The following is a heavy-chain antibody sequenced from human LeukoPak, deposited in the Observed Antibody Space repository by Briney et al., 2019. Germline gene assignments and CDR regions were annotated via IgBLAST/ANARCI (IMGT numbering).Heavy chain of an antibody. Sequence: GGSLRLSCAASGFTLSSYDMHWVRQATGKGLEWVSGIGTGGDTHYPGSVKGRFTISRENAKNSLYLQMNSLRAGDTAVYYCARQDGYNSFDYWGLGTLVTVSS. CDR3: ARQDGYNSFDY. J-gene: IGHJ4*02. V-gene: IGHV3-13*01. CDR1: GFTLSSYD. CDR2: IGTGGDT. D-gene: IGHD5-24*01.